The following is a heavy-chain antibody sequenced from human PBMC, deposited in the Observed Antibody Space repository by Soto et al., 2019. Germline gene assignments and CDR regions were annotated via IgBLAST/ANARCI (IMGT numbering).Heavy chain of an antibody. D-gene: IGHD2-2*02. CDR3: AKDQGGYMVSGMDV. CDR1: GYTFTDYY. CDR2: INPNSGAT. V-gene: IGHV1-2*02. Sequence: QVQLVQSRAEVRKPGASVNVSCKASGYTFTDYYIYWLRQAPGHGLEWMGWINPNSGATNYAHNFQGRVNMTRDTAHRATHMGLSRLSFDDTAVYYFAKDQGGYMVSGMDVWGQGTTVTVSS. J-gene: IGHJ6*02.